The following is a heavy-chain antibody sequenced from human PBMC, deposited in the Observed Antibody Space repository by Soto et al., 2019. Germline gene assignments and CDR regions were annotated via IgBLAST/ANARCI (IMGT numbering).Heavy chain of an antibody. Sequence: QVQLQQWGAGLLKPSETLSLTCAVYGGSFSGYYWSWIRQPPGKGLEWIGEINHSGSTNYNPSLKSRVTISVDTSKNQFSLKLSSVTAADTAVYYCAPGLTDPYCSGGSCVDYWGQGTLATVSS. CDR1: GGSFSGYY. CDR3: APGLTDPYCSGGSCVDY. J-gene: IGHJ4*02. CDR2: INHSGST. D-gene: IGHD2-15*01. V-gene: IGHV4-34*01.